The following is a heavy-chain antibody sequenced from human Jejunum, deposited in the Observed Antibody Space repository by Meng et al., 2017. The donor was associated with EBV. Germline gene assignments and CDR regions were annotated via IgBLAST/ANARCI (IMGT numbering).Heavy chain of an antibody. J-gene: IGHJ5*02. CDR1: GFTFTNYD. D-gene: IGHD3-3*01. CDR2: MNPSNGKT. Sequence: QVQPGTAGAEVKKPGASVKVSCKASGFTFTNYDINWVRQASGQGLEWMGWMNPSNGKTGYAQKFQGRVTMTRDASTSTAYMELSSLRSDDTAVYFCARGAQPIDLWGQGTLVTVSS. V-gene: IGHV1-8*01. CDR3: ARGAQPIDL.